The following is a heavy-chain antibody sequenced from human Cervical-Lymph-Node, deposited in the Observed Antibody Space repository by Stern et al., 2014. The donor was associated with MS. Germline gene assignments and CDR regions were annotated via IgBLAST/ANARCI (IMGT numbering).Heavy chain of an antibody. V-gene: IGHV1-69*09. CDR2: IIPILGLA. D-gene: IGHD2-15*01. CDR3: ARGVVSNRAAATLHNLFDP. CDR1: GGTFSSSYA. Sequence: VQLVQSGAEVKKPGSSMNVSCKTSGGTFSSSYAITWLRPAPGQGLEWMGRIIPILGLANYAQKFQDRVTITADTSTSTTYMQLSSLRSEDTAVYYCARGVVSNRAAATLHNLFDPWGQGTLVTVSS. J-gene: IGHJ5*02.